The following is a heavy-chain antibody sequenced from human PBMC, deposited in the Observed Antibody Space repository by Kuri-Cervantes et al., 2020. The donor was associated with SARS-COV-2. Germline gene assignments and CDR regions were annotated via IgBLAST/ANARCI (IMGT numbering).Heavy chain of an antibody. CDR1: GFTFSSYS. CDR2: ISGSGGST. V-gene: IGHV3-23*01. CDR3: AKADYDFWSGRGYYYMDV. J-gene: IGHJ6*03. Sequence: GESLKISCAASGFTFSSYSTNWVRQAPGKGLEWVSAISGSGGSTYYADSVKGRFTVSRDNSKNTLYLQMNSLRAEDTAVYYCAKADYDFWSGRGYYYMDVWGKGTTVTVSS. D-gene: IGHD3-3*01.